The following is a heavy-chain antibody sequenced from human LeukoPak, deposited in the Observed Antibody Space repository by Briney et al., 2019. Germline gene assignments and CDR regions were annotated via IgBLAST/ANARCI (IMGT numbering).Heavy chain of an antibody. V-gene: IGHV3-7*03. CDR2: MSPDGSDK. Sequence: GGSLRLSCAASGFSFRDYWMSWVRQAPGKGLEWVADMSPDGSDKTYVDSVKGRLTISRDNAKNSLYLQMNSLRAEDTALYHCARELSVGSARIAYWGQGTLVTVSS. CDR3: ARELSVGSARIAY. D-gene: IGHD3-10*01. CDR1: GFSFRDYW. J-gene: IGHJ4*02.